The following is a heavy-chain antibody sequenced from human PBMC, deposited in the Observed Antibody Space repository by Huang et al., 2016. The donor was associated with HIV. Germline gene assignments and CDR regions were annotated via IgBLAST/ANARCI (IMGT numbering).Heavy chain of an antibody. Sequence: QMRFQESGPGLVQPSGTLSLTCNVSGGSINTGLYYWGWIRQPPGKGLEWVGRLYYTGNMHYDPSRKGRLTMSVDTSKNQFSLNISSVTAADTAIYYCARDHEFWRGRMFASAYLDVWGRGTLVTVAS. CDR2: LYYTGNM. CDR1: GGSINTGLYY. D-gene: IGHD3-3*01. J-gene: IGHJ2*01. CDR3: ARDHEFWRGRMFASAYLDV. V-gene: IGHV4-39*02.